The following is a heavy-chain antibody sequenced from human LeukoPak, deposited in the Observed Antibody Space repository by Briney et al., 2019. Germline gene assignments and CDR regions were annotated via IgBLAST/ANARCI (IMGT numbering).Heavy chain of an antibody. CDR1: GFTFSKVW. CDR2: IKSKSDGGTI. D-gene: IGHD3-22*01. Sequence: GGSLRLSCAASGFTFSKVWMSWVRQAPGKGLEWVGRIKSKSDGGTIDYAARVKGRFTISRDDSKDTLFLQMNSLKTEDPAVYYCTTDLSELDDSGYYAKYFHHWGQGTLVSVSS. CDR3: TTDLSELDDSGYYAKYFHH. J-gene: IGHJ1*01. V-gene: IGHV3-15*01.